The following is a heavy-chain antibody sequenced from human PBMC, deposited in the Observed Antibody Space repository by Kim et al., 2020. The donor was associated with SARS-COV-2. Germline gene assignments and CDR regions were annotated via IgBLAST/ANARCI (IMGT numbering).Heavy chain of an antibody. V-gene: IGHV3-7*01. D-gene: IGHD1-1*01. CDR2: ET. J-gene: IGHJ4*02. CDR3: ARGDNWTFDC. Sequence: ETYYVDSVKGRFTISRDNAKKSLYLQMNSLRVEDSAGYYCARGDNWTFDCWGLGTLVTVSS.